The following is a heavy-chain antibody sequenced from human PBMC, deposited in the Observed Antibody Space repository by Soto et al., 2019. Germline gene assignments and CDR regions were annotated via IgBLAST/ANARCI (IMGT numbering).Heavy chain of an antibody. CDR2: SGGSSGST. Sequence: QPGGSLRLSCAASGFTFSSYAMSWVRQAPGKGLKWVSASGGSSGSTYYADSVVGRFTISRDNSKNTLFLQMNSLRAEDTAVYYCAKSPISSGGTLRYIDYWGQGTLVTVSS. V-gene: IGHV3-23*01. D-gene: IGHD2-15*01. CDR3: AKSPISSGGTLRYIDY. CDR1: GFTFSSYA. J-gene: IGHJ4*02.